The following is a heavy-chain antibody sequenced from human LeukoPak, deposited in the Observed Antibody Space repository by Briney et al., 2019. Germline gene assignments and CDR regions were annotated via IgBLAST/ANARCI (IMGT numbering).Heavy chain of an antibody. CDR2: INPSGGST. CDR1: GYIFTDYY. Sequence: ASVKVSCKASGYIFTDYYVHWIRQAPGQGLEWMGIINPSGGSTSYAQKFQGRVTMTRDMSTSTVYMELSSLRSEDTAVYYCARGGRYCSSTGCSHNWFDPWGQGTLVTVSS. V-gene: IGHV1-46*01. CDR3: ARGGRYCSSTGCSHNWFDP. D-gene: IGHD2-2*01. J-gene: IGHJ5*02.